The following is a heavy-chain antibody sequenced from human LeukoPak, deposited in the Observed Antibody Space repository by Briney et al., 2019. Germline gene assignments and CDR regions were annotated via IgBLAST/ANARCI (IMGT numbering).Heavy chain of an antibody. J-gene: IGHJ5*02. Sequence: SQTLSLTCAISGDSVSSNSAAWNWIRQSPSRGLEWLGRTYYRSKWYNDYAVSVKSRITIKPDTSKNQFSLQLNSVTPEDTAVYYCARQGPRGSGSYYWFDPWGQGTLVTVSS. V-gene: IGHV6-1*01. CDR2: TYYRSKWYN. CDR1: GDSVSSNSAA. CDR3: ARQGPRGSGSYYWFDP. D-gene: IGHD3-10*01.